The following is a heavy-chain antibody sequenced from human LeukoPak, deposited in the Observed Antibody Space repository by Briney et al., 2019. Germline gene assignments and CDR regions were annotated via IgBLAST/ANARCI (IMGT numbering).Heavy chain of an antibody. Sequence: SETLSLTCAVYGGSFSGYYWSWIRRPPGKGLEWIGEINHSGSTDYNPSLKSRVTISVDTSKNQFSLKVSSVTAADTAVYYCAREKNGNEPFDYWGQGTLVTVSS. CDR3: AREKNGNEPFDY. CDR2: INHSGST. CDR1: GGSFSGYY. D-gene: IGHD4-23*01. J-gene: IGHJ4*02. V-gene: IGHV4-34*01.